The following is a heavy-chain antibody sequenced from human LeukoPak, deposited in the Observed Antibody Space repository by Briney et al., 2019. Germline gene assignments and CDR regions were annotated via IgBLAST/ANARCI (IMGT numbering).Heavy chain of an antibody. CDR1: GFTFSSYG. V-gene: IGHV3-33*01. J-gene: IGHJ4*02. CDR2: IWYDGSNK. D-gene: IGHD2-15*01. CDR3: ARDHGYCSGGSCYYFDY. Sequence: GGSLRLSCAASGFTFSSYGMHWVRQAPGKGLEWVAVIWYDGSNKYYADSMKGRFTISRDNSKNTLYLQMNSLRAEDTAVYYCARDHGYCSGGSCYYFDYWGQGTLVTVSS.